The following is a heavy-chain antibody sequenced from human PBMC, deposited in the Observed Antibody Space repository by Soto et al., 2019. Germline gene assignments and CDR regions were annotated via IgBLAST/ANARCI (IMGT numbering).Heavy chain of an antibody. Sequence: QVQLVQSGAGVKKPGSSVKVSCKASGGTFSSYAISWVRQAPGQGLEWMGGIIPIFGTANYAQKFQGRVTITADESTSTAYMELSSLRSEDTAVYYCAINPPADYGDYGDFQHWGQGTLVTVSS. V-gene: IGHV1-69*01. CDR1: GGTFSSYA. D-gene: IGHD4-17*01. J-gene: IGHJ1*01. CDR2: IIPIFGTA. CDR3: AINPPADYGDYGDFQH.